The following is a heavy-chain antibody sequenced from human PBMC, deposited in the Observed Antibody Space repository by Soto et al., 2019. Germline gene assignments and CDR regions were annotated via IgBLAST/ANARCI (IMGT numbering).Heavy chain of an antibody. CDR2: ISSSSSTI. Sequence: GGSLRLSCAAPGITFSSYSMNWVRQAPGKGLEWVSYISSSSSTIYYADSVKGRFTISRDNAKNSLYLQMNSLRAEDTAVYYCASGSKYSSSSPDYWGQGTLVTVSS. J-gene: IGHJ4*02. CDR3: ASGSKYSSSSPDY. D-gene: IGHD6-6*01. CDR1: GITFSSYS. V-gene: IGHV3-48*01.